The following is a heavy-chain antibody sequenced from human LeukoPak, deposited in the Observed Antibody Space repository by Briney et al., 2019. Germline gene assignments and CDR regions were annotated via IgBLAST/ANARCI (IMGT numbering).Heavy chain of an antibody. D-gene: IGHD3-9*01. Sequence: GGSLRLSCAASGFTFSTYSMNWVRQAPGKGLEWVSSISTSSSYIYYADSLKGRFTISRDNAKNSLYLQMNSLRAEDTAVYYCARDLPYYDILTGSPWGQGTLVTVSS. J-gene: IGHJ5*02. CDR1: GFTFSTYS. V-gene: IGHV3-21*01. CDR3: ARDLPYYDILTGSP. CDR2: ISTSSSYI.